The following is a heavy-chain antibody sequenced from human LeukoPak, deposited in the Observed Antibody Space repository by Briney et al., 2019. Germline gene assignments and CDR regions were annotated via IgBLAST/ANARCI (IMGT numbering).Heavy chain of an antibody. CDR3: AGGGIVVVVAATPGNLYYYYMDV. V-gene: IGHV7-4-1*02. CDR1: GYTFTSYA. CDR2: INTNTGNP. Sequence: ASVKVSCKASGYTFTSYAMNWVRQAPGQGLEWMGWINTNTGNPTYAQGFTGRFVFSLDTSVSTAYLQISSLKAEDTAVYYCAGGGIVVVVAATPGNLYYYYMDVWGKGTTVTVSS. D-gene: IGHD2-15*01. J-gene: IGHJ6*03.